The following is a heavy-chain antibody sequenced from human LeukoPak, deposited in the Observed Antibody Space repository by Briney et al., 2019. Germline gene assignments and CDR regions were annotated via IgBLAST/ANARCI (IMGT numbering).Heavy chain of an antibody. CDR1: GFTFSDYY. Sequence: PGGSLRLSCTASGFTFSDYYMSWIRQAPGKGLEWVSYISSSGSTIYYADSVKGRFTISRDNAKNSLYLQMNSLRAEDTAVYYCARDPRHYGSGSYYRGFDYWGQGILVTVSS. V-gene: IGHV3-11*04. CDR3: ARDPRHYGSGSYYRGFDY. CDR2: ISSSGSTI. J-gene: IGHJ4*02. D-gene: IGHD3-10*01.